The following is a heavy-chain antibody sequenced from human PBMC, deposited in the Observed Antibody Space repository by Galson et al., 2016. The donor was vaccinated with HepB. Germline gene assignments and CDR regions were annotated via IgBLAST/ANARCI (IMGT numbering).Heavy chain of an antibody. CDR2: IYYSGTT. Sequence: ETLSLTCTVSGVSTKSYYWSWIRQPPGKGLEWIGYIYYSGTTTYHPSLRSRVTSSVDTSKNQFSLNLSSVTAADTAVYYCARESSSWYQNWFDPWGQGTLVTVSS. J-gene: IGHJ5*02. V-gene: IGHV4-59*12. CDR3: ARESSSWYQNWFDP. D-gene: IGHD6-13*01. CDR1: GVSTKSYY.